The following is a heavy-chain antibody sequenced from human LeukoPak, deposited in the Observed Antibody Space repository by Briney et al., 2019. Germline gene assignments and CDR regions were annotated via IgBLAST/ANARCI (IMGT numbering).Heavy chain of an antibody. Sequence: GGSLRLSCAASGFTVSSNYMSWVRQAPGKGLEWVSVIYSGGSTYYADSVKGRFTISRDNSKNTLYLQMNSLRAEDTAVYYCARDWVSLSSGRVFDYWGQGTLVTVSS. D-gene: IGHD3-22*01. CDR2: IYSGGST. V-gene: IGHV3-66*01. J-gene: IGHJ4*02. CDR1: GFTVSSNY. CDR3: ARDWVSLSSGRVFDY.